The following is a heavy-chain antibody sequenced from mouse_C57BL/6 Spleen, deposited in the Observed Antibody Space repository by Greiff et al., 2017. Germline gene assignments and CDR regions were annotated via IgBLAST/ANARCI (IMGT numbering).Heavy chain of an antibody. CDR3: ARWDYSNQLVFAY. V-gene: IGHV5-4*01. CDR1: GFTFSSYA. CDR2: ISDGGSYT. D-gene: IGHD2-5*01. Sequence: EVQLVESGGGLVKPGGSLKLSCAASGFTFSSYAMSWVRQTPEKRLEWVATISDGGSYTYYPDNVKGRFTISRDNAKNNLSLQMSHLKSEDTAMYYCARWDYSNQLVFAYWGQGTTLTVSS. J-gene: IGHJ2*01.